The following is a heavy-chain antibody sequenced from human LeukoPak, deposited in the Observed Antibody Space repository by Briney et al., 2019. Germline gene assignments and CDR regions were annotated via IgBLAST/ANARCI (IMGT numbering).Heavy chain of an antibody. J-gene: IGHJ4*02. Sequence: SCKASGGTFSSYAMSWVRQAPGKGLEWVSSIGGNGGDTSYADSVKGRFTISRDNSKNTLYLQMNSLRAEDTAVYYCAKDWRFYYGSGSYFQCWGQGTLVTVSS. CDR2: IGGNGGDT. CDR3: AKDWRFYYGSGSYFQC. V-gene: IGHV3-23*01. CDR1: GGTFSSYA. D-gene: IGHD3-10*01.